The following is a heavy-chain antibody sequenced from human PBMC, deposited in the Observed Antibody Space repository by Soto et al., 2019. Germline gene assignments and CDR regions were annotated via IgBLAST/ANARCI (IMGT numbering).Heavy chain of an antibody. CDR3: AKFDSSSWGHYYYYMDV. J-gene: IGHJ6*03. V-gene: IGHV3-23*01. CDR1: GFTFSSYA. CDR2: ISGSGGST. Sequence: GGSLRLSCAASGFTFSSYAMSWVRQAPGKGLEWVSAISGSGGSTYYADSVKGRFTISRDNSKNTLYLQMNSLRAEDTAVYYCAKFDSSSWGHYYYYMDVWGKGTTVTVSS. D-gene: IGHD6-13*01.